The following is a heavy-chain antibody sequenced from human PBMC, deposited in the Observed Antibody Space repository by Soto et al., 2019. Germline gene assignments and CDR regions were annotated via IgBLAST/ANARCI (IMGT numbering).Heavy chain of an antibody. D-gene: IGHD2-8*01. V-gene: IGHV4-34*01. Sequence: PSETLSLTCAVYGGSFSGYYWSWIRQPPGKGLEWIGEINHSGGTNYNPSLKSRVTISVDTSKNSLYLQMNSLKTEDTAVYYCARALMSQNDYWGQGTLVTVSS. CDR2: INHSGGT. J-gene: IGHJ4*02. CDR1: GGSFSGYY. CDR3: ARALMSQNDY.